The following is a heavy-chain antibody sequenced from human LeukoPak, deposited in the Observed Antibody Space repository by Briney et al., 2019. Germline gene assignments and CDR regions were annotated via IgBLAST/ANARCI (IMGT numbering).Heavy chain of an antibody. Sequence: GGSLRLSCAASGFTFSSYSMNWVRQAPGEGLEWVSYISSSSSTIYYADSVKGRFTISRDNAKNSLYLQMNSLRDEDTAVYYCARDRLDGQGWYFDYWGQGTLVTVSS. J-gene: IGHJ4*02. V-gene: IGHV3-48*02. D-gene: IGHD5-24*01. CDR3: ARDRLDGQGWYFDY. CDR2: ISSSSSTI. CDR1: GFTFSSYS.